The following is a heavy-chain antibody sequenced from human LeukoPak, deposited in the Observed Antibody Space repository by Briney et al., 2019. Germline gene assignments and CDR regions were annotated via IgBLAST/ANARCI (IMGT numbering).Heavy chain of an antibody. J-gene: IGHJ4*02. CDR3: AKAPHAWGIYRNIV. D-gene: IGHD3-16*02. Sequence: PGGSLRLPCEAFRFTFNNASMNWVRQAPGKGLEWVGRIKSNTDGGTTDFAAPVKGRFTISRDDSKSTLYLQMNSLKTEDTAVDYCAKAPHAWGIYRNIVWGEGTLVTVSS. CDR2: IKSNTDGGTT. V-gene: IGHV3-15*01. CDR1: RFTFNNAS.